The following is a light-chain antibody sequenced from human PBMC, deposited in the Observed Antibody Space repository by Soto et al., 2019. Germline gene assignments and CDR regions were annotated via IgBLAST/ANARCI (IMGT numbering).Light chain of an antibody. CDR3: KQYGSSPIT. J-gene: IGKJ5*01. Sequence: EIVLTQSPDTLSLSPGGRATLSCRASQSVTRDYLGWYQQTRGQAPRLLIFGAYSRATGIQDRFTGSGSGTDFTLTISRLEPEDFAVYYCKQYGSSPITFGQGTRLEI. CDR1: QSVTRDY. V-gene: IGKV3-20*01. CDR2: GAY.